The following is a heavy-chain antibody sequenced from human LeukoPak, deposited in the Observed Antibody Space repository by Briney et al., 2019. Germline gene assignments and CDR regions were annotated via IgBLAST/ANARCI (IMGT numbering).Heavy chain of an antibody. CDR3: ARCDYDTTINPNWFDP. J-gene: IGHJ5*02. Sequence: ASVKVSCKASGYSFTNYDINWVSQAPGQGLEWMGWKKPNSGDTGYAQKFQGRVTFSRHTSISTAYMELTNLRSEDTAVYYCARCDYDTTINPNWFDPWGQGTLVTVSS. D-gene: IGHD3-22*01. CDR2: KKPNSGDT. V-gene: IGHV1-8*03. CDR1: GYSFTNYD.